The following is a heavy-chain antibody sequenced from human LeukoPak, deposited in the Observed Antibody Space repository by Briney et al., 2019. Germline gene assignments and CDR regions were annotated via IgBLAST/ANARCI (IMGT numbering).Heavy chain of an antibody. Sequence: WVSVKVSCKVSGYTLTELSMHWVRQAPGKGLEWMGGFDPEDGETIYAQKFQGRVTMTEDTSTDTAYMELSSLRSEDTAVYYCATEITAAARPGNYWGQGTLVTVSS. J-gene: IGHJ4*02. D-gene: IGHD6-13*01. CDR3: ATEITAAARPGNY. CDR2: FDPEDGET. CDR1: GYTLTELS. V-gene: IGHV1-24*01.